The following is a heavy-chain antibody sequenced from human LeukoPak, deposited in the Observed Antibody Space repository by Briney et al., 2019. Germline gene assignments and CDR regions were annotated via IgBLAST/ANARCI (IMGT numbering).Heavy chain of an antibody. V-gene: IGHV1-46*01. CDR3: ARGEWELLLVY. Sequence: GASVKVSCKASGYTFTSYYIHWVRQAPGQGLEWMGIIDPSGGSTNYAQKFQGRVTMTRDTSISTAYMELSRLRSDDTAVYYCARGEWELLLVYWGQGTLDTVSS. CDR1: GYTFTSYY. D-gene: IGHD1-26*01. J-gene: IGHJ4*02. CDR2: IDPSGGST.